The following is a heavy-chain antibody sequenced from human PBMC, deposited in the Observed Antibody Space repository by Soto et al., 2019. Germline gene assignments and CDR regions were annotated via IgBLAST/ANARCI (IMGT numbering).Heavy chain of an antibody. V-gene: IGHV1-69*01. D-gene: IGHD3-9*01. CDR3: ARDRTSSGRDFDWLGPMDV. J-gene: IGHJ6*02. Sequence: QVQLVQSGAEVKKPGSSVKVSCKASGGTFSSYAISWVRQAPGQGLEWMGGIIPIFGTANYAQKFQGRVPITADESTSTAYMELSSLSSEDTAVYYCARDRTSSGRDFDWLGPMDVWGQGTTVTVSS. CDR2: IIPIFGTA. CDR1: GGTFSSYA.